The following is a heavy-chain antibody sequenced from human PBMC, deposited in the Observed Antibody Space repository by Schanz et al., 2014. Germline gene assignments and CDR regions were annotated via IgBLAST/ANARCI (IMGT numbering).Heavy chain of an antibody. Sequence: QVQLQQWGAGLLKPSQTLSLTCTVSGGSVSSGGDYWSWIRQHPGKGLEWIGFISYSGSTYYNPSLKSRVTISVDTSKNQFSLNLSSATAADTAVYYCARDRGHGDLPGDIWGQGTMVTVS. D-gene: IGHD4-17*01. J-gene: IGHJ3*02. CDR1: GGSVSSGGDY. CDR3: ARDRGHGDLPGDI. V-gene: IGHV4-31*03. CDR2: ISYSGST.